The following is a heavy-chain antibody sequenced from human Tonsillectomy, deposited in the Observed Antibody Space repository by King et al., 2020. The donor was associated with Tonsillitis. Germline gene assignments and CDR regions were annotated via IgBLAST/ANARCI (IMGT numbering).Heavy chain of an antibody. CDR3: AKEKGGYCSGGSCYWDAFDI. CDR1: GFTFNSYG. Sequence: VQLVESGGGVVQPGRSLRLSCAASGFTFNSYGMHWVRQAPGKGLEWVAVITYDGSNKYYADSVKGRFTISRDNSKNTLYLQMNSLRTEDTAVYYCAKEKGGYCSGGSCYWDAFDIWGQGTMVTVSS. CDR2: ITYDGSNK. J-gene: IGHJ3*02. D-gene: IGHD2-15*01. V-gene: IGHV3-30*18.